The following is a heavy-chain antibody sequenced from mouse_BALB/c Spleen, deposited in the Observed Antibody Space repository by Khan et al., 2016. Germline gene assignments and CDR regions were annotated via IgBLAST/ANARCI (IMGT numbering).Heavy chain of an antibody. V-gene: IGHV5-17*02. CDR2: ISSGSSTI. CDR1: GFTFSSFG. Sequence: EVELVESGGGLVQPGGSRKLSCAASGFTFSSFGMHWVRQAPEKGLEWVAYISSGSSTIYYADTVKGRFTISRDNPTNTLFLQMTSLRSEDTAMYYCSRGGLYDGNLFAYWGQGTLVTVSA. CDR3: SRGGLYDGNLFAY. J-gene: IGHJ3*01. D-gene: IGHD2-3*01.